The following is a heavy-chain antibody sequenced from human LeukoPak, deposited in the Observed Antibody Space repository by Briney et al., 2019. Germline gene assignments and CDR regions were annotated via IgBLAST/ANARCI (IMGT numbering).Heavy chain of an antibody. CDR1: GYTFTSYY. V-gene: IGHV1-46*01. CDR2: INPSDGST. D-gene: IGHD2-2*01. J-gene: IGHJ5*02. Sequence: GASVKVSCKASGYTFTSYYMHWVRQAPRQGLEWVGIINPSDGSTTYAQKFRGRITMTRATSTSTVYMELSSLRSDDTAVYYCARDGGYCGTTSCFAFSWGQGTLVTVSS. CDR3: ARDGGYCGTTSCFAFS.